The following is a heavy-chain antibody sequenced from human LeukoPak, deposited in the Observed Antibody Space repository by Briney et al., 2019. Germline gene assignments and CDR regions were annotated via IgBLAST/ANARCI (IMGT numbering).Heavy chain of an antibody. D-gene: IGHD3-3*01. J-gene: IGHJ5*02. CDR3: ARHRPVLRFLPPGGFDP. Sequence: SETLSLTCTVSGGSMNNYYWSWIRQAPGKGLEWIGYISDSGSTNYNPSLGSRVTISVDTSKNQFSLKLTCVTAADTAVYYCARHRPVLRFLPPGGFDPWGQGTLVTVSS. CDR1: GGSMNNYY. V-gene: IGHV4-59*08. CDR2: ISDSGST.